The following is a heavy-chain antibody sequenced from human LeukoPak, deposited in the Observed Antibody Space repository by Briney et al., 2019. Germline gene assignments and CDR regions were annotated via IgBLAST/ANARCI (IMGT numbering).Heavy chain of an antibody. J-gene: IGHJ3*02. CDR2: IIPIFGTA. CDR1: GGTFSSYA. D-gene: IGHD2-2*02. V-gene: IGHV1-69*05. CDR3: ARDRYCSSTSCYTKDAFDI. Sequence: GASVKVSCKASGGTFSSYAISWVRQAPGQGLEWMGGIIPIFGTANYAQKFQGRVTITTDESTSTAYMELSSLRSEDTAVYYCARDRYCSSTSCYTKDAFDIWGQGTMVTVSS.